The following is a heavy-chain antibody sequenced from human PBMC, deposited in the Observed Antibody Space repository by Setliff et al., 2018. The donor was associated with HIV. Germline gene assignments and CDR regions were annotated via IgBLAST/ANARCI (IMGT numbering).Heavy chain of an antibody. CDR3: ARPNYYGSSGSFDY. Sequence: LRLSCAASGFTFSNYEMNWVRQAPGKGLEWVSYISSSGTTIYYADSVKGRFTISRDNAKNSLYLQMNSLRAEDTAVYYCARPNYYGSSGSFDYWGQGTLVTVSS. CDR2: ISSSGTTI. CDR1: GFTFSNYE. D-gene: IGHD3-22*01. J-gene: IGHJ4*02. V-gene: IGHV3-48*03.